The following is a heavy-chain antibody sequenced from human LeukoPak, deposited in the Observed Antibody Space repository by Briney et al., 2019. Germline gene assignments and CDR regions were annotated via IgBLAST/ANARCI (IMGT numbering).Heavy chain of an antibody. CDR1: GYTFSSYG. CDR3: ARGGMTIAVALDY. CDR2: ISANNGNT. V-gene: IGHV1-18*01. Sequence: ASVKVSCKASGYTFSSYGITWVRQAPGQGLEWMGWISANNGNTNYAQKLRGRVTMTTDKSTSTAYMELRSLRSDDTAVEYCARGGMTIAVALDYWGQGTLVTVSS. D-gene: IGHD6-19*01. J-gene: IGHJ4*02.